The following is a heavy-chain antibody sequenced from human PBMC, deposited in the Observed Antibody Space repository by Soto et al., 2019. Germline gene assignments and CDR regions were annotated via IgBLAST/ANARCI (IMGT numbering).Heavy chain of an antibody. D-gene: IGHD2-21*01. CDR2: FIPILDMA. J-gene: IGHJ4*02. CDR3: AITYCRDNSCPRDFDF. CDR1: GGTFNTYT. Sequence: QVQVVQSGAEVKKPESSVKVSCKPSGGTFNTYTVNWVRLAPGHGLEWMGRFIPILDMANYAQKFQDRVTITADRSTFTAYMVLNSLTSADTAVYYCAITYCRDNSCPRDFDFWGPGTRVTVSS. V-gene: IGHV1-69*02.